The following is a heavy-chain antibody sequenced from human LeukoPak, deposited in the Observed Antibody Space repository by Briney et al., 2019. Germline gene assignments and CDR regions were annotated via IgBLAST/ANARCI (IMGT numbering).Heavy chain of an antibody. V-gene: IGHV4-61*02. CDR3: ARDRGYYDSSGYYAYYFDY. D-gene: IGHD3-22*01. CDR1: GGSISSGSYH. Sequence: PSETLSLTCTVSGGSISSGSYHWSWIRQPAGKGLEWIGRIYTSGSTNYNPSLKSRVTISGDTSKNQFSLKLSSVTAADTAVYYCARDRGYYDSSGYYAYYFDYWGQGTLVTVSS. CDR2: IYTSGST. J-gene: IGHJ4*02.